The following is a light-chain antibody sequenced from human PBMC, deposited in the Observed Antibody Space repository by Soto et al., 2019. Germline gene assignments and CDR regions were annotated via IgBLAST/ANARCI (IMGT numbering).Light chain of an antibody. Sequence: EVLMTQSPATVSVSPGERATLSCRASQSVSGKLAWYQQKPGQAPRLLIYDASTRATGIPARFSGSGSGTEFTLTISSLQSEDFAVYYCQQSNNWPWTFGQGTKWISN. J-gene: IGKJ1*01. V-gene: IGKV3-15*01. CDR1: QSVSGK. CDR3: QQSNNWPWT. CDR2: DAS.